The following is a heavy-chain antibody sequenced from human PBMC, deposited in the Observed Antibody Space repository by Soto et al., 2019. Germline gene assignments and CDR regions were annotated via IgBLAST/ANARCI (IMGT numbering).Heavy chain of an antibody. CDR2: IRSKAYGGTT. CDR1: GFTLNDYT. J-gene: IGHJ4*02. D-gene: IGHD2-8*01. CDR3: TAGKLYPSLDFDY. Sequence: GSLRLACTAAGFTLNDYTLSWVRQAPGKGLEWVGFIRSKAYGGTTEYAASVKGRFTISRDDSKSIAYLQMNSLKTEDTAVYYCTAGKLYPSLDFDYWGQGSLVTVSS. V-gene: IGHV3-49*04.